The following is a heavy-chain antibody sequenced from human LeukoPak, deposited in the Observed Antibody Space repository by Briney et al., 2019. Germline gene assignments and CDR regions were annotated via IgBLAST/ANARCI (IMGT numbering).Heavy chain of an antibody. D-gene: IGHD2-2*01. CDR3: AREYCSSTSCYSPDY. J-gene: IGHJ4*02. V-gene: IGHV1-18*01. Sequence: ASVKVSCKASGYTFASYGISWVRQAPGQGLEWMGWISTYNGNTNYAQKLQGRVTMTTDTSTSTAYMELRSLRSDDTAVYYCAREYCSSTSCYSPDYWGRGTLVTVSS. CDR1: GYTFASYG. CDR2: ISTYNGNT.